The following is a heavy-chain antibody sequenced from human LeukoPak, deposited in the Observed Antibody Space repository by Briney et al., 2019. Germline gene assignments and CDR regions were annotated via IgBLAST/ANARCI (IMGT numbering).Heavy chain of an antibody. CDR3: ASGYYYDRSGYYPNWFDP. J-gene: IGHJ5*02. V-gene: IGHV1-3*01. CDR2: INAGNGNT. Sequence: ASVKVSCKASGYTFTSYAMHWVRQAPGQRLEWMGWINAGNGNTKYSQKFQGRVTITRDTSASTAYMELSSLRSEDTAVYYCASGYYYDRSGYYPNWFDPWGQGTLVTVSS. CDR1: GYTFTSYA. D-gene: IGHD3-22*01.